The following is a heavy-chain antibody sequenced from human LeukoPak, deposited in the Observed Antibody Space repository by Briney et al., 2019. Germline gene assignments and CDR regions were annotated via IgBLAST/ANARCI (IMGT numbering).Heavy chain of an antibody. D-gene: IGHD3-10*01. CDR2: ISSSSSNI. V-gene: IGHV3-21*01. Sequence: GGSLRLSCAASGFTFSSYTMNWVRQAPGKGLEWVSSISSSSSNIYYADSLKGRFTISRDNAKNSLYLQMNSLRAEDTAVYYCARGYGSGSYYRHFDYWGQGTLVTVSS. J-gene: IGHJ4*02. CDR3: ARGYGSGSYYRHFDY. CDR1: GFTFSSYT.